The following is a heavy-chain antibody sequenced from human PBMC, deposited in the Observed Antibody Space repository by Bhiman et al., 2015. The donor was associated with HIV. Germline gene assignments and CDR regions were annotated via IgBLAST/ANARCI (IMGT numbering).Heavy chain of an antibody. J-gene: IGHJ4*02. Sequence: EVQLVESGGGLVKPGGSLRLSCAASGFTFSTYNMNWVRQAPGKGLEWVSLISSTSSYIYWADSVKGRFAISRDNAKNSLYLQMNSLRVEDTAVYYCARGYTYGHGRLGFDYWGQGTLVYRLL. CDR2: ISSTSSYI. CDR3: ARGYTYGHGRLGFDY. V-gene: IGHV3-21*01. D-gene: IGHD5-18*01. CDR1: GFTFSTYN.